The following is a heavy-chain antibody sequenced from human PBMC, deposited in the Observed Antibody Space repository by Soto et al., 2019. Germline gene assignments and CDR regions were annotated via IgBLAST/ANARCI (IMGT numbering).Heavy chain of an antibody. CDR3: ARDEESYDSSGYYFYDAFDI. V-gene: IGHV3-30-3*01. J-gene: IGHJ3*02. Sequence: GGSLTLSCAAAGFTFSSYAMHWVRQAPGKGLEWVAVISYDGSNKYYADSVKGRFTISRDNSKNTLYLQMNSLRAEDTAVYYCARDEESYDSSGYYFYDAFDIWGQGTMVTVSS. CDR1: GFTFSSYA. CDR2: ISYDGSNK. D-gene: IGHD3-22*01.